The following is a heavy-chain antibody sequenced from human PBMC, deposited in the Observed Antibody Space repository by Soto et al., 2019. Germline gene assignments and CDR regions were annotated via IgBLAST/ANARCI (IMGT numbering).Heavy chain of an antibody. CDR1: SGYISCISSN. V-gene: IGHV4-39*01. CDR2: LYSGGNT. Sequence: QLQLQESGPGLVKPSETLSLSCTVSSGYISCISSNWGWIRQPPGQGLEWIGNLYSGGNTYYNPSLKRRVTMSIASSKTQVSLSRNAVTTADTAMYYWGAQNYGAKGYQFCTWGQGTLVTVSS. J-gene: IGHJ5*02. CDR3: GAQNYGAKGYQFCT. D-gene: IGHD1-7*01.